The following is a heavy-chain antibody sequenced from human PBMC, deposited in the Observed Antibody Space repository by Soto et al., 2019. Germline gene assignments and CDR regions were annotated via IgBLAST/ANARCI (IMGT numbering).Heavy chain of an antibody. J-gene: IGHJ4*02. V-gene: IGHV3-74*01. CDR1: GFLFKMYL. Sequence: GGSLRLSCAASGFLFKMYLMHWVRQSPGKGLVWISRIYNDGTYSDYADSVRGRFTISRDNVNDTLYLQMNNLRAEDSGLYYCTRGPRPISTGTGAYWGQGTQVTVSS. CDR2: IYNDGTYS. CDR3: TRGPRPISTGTGAY. D-gene: IGHD3-10*01.